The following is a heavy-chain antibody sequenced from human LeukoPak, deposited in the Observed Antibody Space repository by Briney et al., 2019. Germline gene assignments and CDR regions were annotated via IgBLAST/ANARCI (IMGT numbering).Heavy chain of an antibody. V-gene: IGHV4-34*01. CDR3: ARGRVAAAGRDYYYYGMDV. CDR2: INHSGST. CDR1: GGSFSGYY. Sequence: NPSETLSLTCAVYGGSFSGYYWSWIRQPPGKGLEWIGEINHSGSTNYNPSLKSRVTISVDTSKNQFSLKLSSVTAADTAVYYCARGRVAAAGRDYYYYGMDVWGQGTTVTVSS. J-gene: IGHJ6*02. D-gene: IGHD6-13*01.